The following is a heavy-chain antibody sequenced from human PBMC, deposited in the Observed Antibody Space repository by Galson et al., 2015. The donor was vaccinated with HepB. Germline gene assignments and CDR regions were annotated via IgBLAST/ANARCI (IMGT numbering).Heavy chain of an antibody. V-gene: IGHV3-64D*06. D-gene: IGHD6-19*01. CDR1: GFIFNSYA. CDR2: ISNNADST. Sequence: SLRLSCAASGFIFNSYAMNWVRQAPGKGLEYVSGISNNADSTYYADSVKGRFTISRDNSKNALYLQLSSLTTEDTAVYYCVKDHSTGYGTSWFYFDYWGQGALVTVS. J-gene: IGHJ4*02. CDR3: VKDHSTGYGTSWFYFDY.